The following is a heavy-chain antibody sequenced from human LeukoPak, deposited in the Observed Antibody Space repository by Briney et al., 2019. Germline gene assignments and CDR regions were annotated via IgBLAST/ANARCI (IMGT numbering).Heavy chain of an antibody. D-gene: IGHD2-15*01. CDR3: AKDTRQRCRFGYCSGGSSYYFDY. V-gene: IGHV3-9*01. J-gene: IGHJ4*02. CDR2: ITWNSGNI. CDR1: GFTFDDYA. Sequence: PGGSLRLSCVASGFTFDDYAMHWVRQAPGRGLEWVSGITWNSGNIDYADSVKGRFTISRDNAKNSLYLQMNSLRAEDTALYYCAKDTRQRCRFGYCSGGSSYYFDYWGQGTLVTVSS.